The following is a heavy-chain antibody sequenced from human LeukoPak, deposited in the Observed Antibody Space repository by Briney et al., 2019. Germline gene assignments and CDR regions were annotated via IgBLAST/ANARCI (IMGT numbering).Heavy chain of an antibody. Sequence: PSETLSLTCTVSGGSISSSSYYWGWIRQPPGKGLEWIGSIYYSGSTYYNPSLKSRVTISVDTSKNQFSLKLSSVTAADTAVYYCARVVTYYDFWSRVDVWGKGTTVTVSS. V-gene: IGHV4-39*07. CDR2: IYYSGST. CDR3: ARVVTYYDFWSRVDV. D-gene: IGHD3-3*01. CDR1: GGSISSSSYY. J-gene: IGHJ6*04.